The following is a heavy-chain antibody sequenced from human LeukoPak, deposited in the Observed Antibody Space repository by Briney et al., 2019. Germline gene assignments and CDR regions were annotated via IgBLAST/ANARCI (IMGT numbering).Heavy chain of an antibody. V-gene: IGHV3-9*01. D-gene: IGHD6-13*01. CDR1: GFTFDDYA. J-gene: IGHJ6*02. Sequence: GGSLRLSCAASGFTFDDYAMHWVRQAPGKGLEWVSGISWNSGSIGYADSVKGRFTISRDNAKNSLYPQMSSLRAEDTALYYCAKIAAAGNDNYYGMDVWGQGTTVTVSS. CDR2: ISWNSGSI. CDR3: AKIAAAGNDNYYGMDV.